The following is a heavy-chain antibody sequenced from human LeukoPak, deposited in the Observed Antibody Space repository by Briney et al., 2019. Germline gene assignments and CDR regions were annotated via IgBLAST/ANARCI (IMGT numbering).Heavy chain of an antibody. Sequence: SETLSLTCAVYGGSFSGYYWSWIRQPPGKGLEWIGEINHSGSTNYNPSLKSRVTISVDTSKNQFSLKLSSVTAANTAVYYCAKSEYYYGSGSYYSDYWGQGTLVTVSS. D-gene: IGHD3-10*01. CDR1: GGSFSGYY. CDR2: INHSGST. J-gene: IGHJ4*02. V-gene: IGHV4-34*01. CDR3: AKSEYYYGSGSYYSDY.